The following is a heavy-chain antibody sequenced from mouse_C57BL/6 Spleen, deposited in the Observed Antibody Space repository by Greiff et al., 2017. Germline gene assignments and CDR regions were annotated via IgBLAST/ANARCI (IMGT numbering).Heavy chain of an antibody. J-gene: IGHJ2*01. CDR3: ARERSASYGSSQGYFDY. Sequence: EVKLVESGGGLVKPGGSLKLSCAASGFTFSSYAMSWVRQTPEKSLGWVATISDGGSYTYYPDNVKGRFTISRDNAKNNLYLQMSHLKSEDTAMYYCARERSASYGSSQGYFDYWGQGTTLTVSS. V-gene: IGHV5-4*01. D-gene: IGHD1-1*01. CDR2: ISDGGSYT. CDR1: GFTFSSYA.